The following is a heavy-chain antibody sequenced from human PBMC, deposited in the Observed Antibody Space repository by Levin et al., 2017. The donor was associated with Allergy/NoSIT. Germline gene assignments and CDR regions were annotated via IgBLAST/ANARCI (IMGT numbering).Heavy chain of an antibody. CDR3: ASRSPTGGSSGYYSPGAAVFDY. Sequence: ASVKVSCKASGYTFTGYYMHWVRQAPGQGLEWMGWINPNSGGTNYAQKFQGRVTMTRDTSISTAYMELSRLRSDDTAVYYCASRSPTGGSSGYYSPGAAVFDYWGQGTLVTVSS. CDR1: GYTFTGYY. J-gene: IGHJ4*02. D-gene: IGHD3-22*01. V-gene: IGHV1-2*02. CDR2: INPNSGGT.